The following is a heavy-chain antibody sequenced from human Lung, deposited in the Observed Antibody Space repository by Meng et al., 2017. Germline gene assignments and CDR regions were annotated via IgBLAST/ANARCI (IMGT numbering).Heavy chain of an antibody. CDR3: AKDLGASSSYYFDY. J-gene: IGHJ4*02. D-gene: IGHD6-6*01. CDR1: GFTFSGYA. V-gene: IGHV3-23*01. Sequence: EVQLLESGGGLLQRGGSLSLSLAASGFTFSGYAMTWFRQAPGKGLEWVSSVSGSDDIAYYGDSVKGRVTISRDNSKNTLYLQMNSLRAEDTAVYFCAKDLGASSSYYFDYWGQGTLVTVSS. CDR2: VSGSDDIA.